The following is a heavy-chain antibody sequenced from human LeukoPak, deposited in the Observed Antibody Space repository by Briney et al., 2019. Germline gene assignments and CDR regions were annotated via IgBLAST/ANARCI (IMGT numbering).Heavy chain of an antibody. J-gene: IGHJ6*03. CDR2: ISSSSSYI. V-gene: IGHV3-21*01. CDR1: GFTFSSYS. Sequence: GGSLRLSCAASGFTFSSYSMNWVRQAPGKGLDWVSSISSSSSYIYYADSVKGRFTISRDNAKNSLYLQMNSLRAEDTAVYYCARHVVAAAYYYYYYMDVWGKGTTVTVSS. CDR3: ARHVVAAAYYYYYYMDV. D-gene: IGHD2-15*01.